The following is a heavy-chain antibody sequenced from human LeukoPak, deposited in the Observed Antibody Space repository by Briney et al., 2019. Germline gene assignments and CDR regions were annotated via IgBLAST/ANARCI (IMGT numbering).Heavy chain of an antibody. CDR3: ARTTEDCSSTSCYQYWFDP. J-gene: IGHJ5*02. CDR1: GGSISSSTYY. V-gene: IGHV4-39*07. CDR2: LYYSGKT. D-gene: IGHD2-2*01. Sequence: PSETLSLTCIISGGSISSSTYYWGWIRQPPGKGLEWIGTLYYSGKTYYNPSLKSRVTISIDTSKNQFSLKLTSATAADTAVYYCARTTEDCSSTSCYQYWFDPWGQGTLVTVSS.